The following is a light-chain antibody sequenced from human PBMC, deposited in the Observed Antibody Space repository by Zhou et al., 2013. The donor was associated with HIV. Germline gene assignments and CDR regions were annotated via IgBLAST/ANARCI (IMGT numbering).Light chain of an antibody. CDR3: LQCGGSSSWT. V-gene: IGKV3-20*01. CDR2: DVS. Sequence: VLTQSPGTLSLSPGERVTLSCRASQTIRSSYLAWYQQKPGQAPKLLIYDVSTRATGIPDRFSGSGSGTDFTLTISRLEPEDFAVYYCLQCGGSSSWTFGQGTRVEIK. J-gene: IGKJ1*01. CDR1: QTIRSSY.